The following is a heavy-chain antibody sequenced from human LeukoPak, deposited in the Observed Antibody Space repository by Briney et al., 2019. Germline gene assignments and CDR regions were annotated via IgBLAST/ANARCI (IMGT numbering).Heavy chain of an antibody. J-gene: IGHJ6*02. V-gene: IGHV3-48*03. CDR2: ISSSGSTI. CDR3: ARSNHIAALDV. CDR1: GFXFTSYE. D-gene: IGHD6-13*01. Sequence: PGGSLRLSCVTSGFXFTSYEINWVRQAPGKGQEWVSYISSSGSTIYYADSVKGRFTISRDNAKNSLYLQMNSLRAEATAVYYCARSNHIAALDVWGQGTTVTVSS.